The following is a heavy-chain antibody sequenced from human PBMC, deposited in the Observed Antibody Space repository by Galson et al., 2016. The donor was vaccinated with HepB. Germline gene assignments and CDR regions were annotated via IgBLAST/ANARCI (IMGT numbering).Heavy chain of an antibody. CDR1: GFIFSDYY. J-gene: IGHJ4*02. Sequence: SLRLSCATSGFIFSDYYMDWVRQAPGKGLEWVARSRNNPSSYTTEYAASVEGRFTISRDESKNSLYLQMSSLKTEDTAVYYCTRAGTSTRYFDNWGQGTLVTVSS. D-gene: IGHD2/OR15-2a*01. CDR2: SRNNPSSYTT. CDR3: TRAGTSTRYFDN. V-gene: IGHV3-72*01.